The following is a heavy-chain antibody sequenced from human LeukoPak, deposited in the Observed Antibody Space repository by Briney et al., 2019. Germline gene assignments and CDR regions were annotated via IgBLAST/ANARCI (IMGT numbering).Heavy chain of an antibody. CDR1: GFTFSSYA. Sequence: GGSLRLSCAASGFTFSSYAMHWVRQAPGKGLEWVAVISYDGSNKYYADSVKGRFTISRDNSKNTLYLQMNSLRAEDTAVYYCARVPKDTAMVKHIDYWGQGTLVTVSS. CDR3: ARVPKDTAMVKHIDY. V-gene: IGHV3-30-3*01. CDR2: ISYDGSNK. D-gene: IGHD5-18*01. J-gene: IGHJ4*02.